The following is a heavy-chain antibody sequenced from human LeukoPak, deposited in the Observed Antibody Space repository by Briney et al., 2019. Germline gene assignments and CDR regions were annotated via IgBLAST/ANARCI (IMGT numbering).Heavy chain of an antibody. CDR2: IYYSGSA. CDR1: GGSISSSGYY. J-gene: IGHJ4*02. Sequence: SETLSLTCTVSGGSISSSGYYWGWIRQPPGKGLEWIGSIYYSGSAYHNPSLKSRVTISVDTSKNQFSLKLSPVTATDTAVYYCASYYYDSSGYLDYWGQGTLVTVSS. D-gene: IGHD3-22*01. CDR3: ASYYYDSSGYLDY. V-gene: IGHV4-39*01.